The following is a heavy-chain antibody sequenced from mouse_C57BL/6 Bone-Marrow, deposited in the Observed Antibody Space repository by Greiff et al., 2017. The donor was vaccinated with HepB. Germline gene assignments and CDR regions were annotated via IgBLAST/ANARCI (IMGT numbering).Heavy chain of an antibody. CDR3: ARRTTVVARGFDY. CDR2: IHPNSGST. J-gene: IGHJ2*01. D-gene: IGHD1-1*01. Sequence: QVQLKQPGAELVKPGASVKLSCKASGYTFTSYWMHWVKQRPGQGLEWIGMIHPNSGSTNYNEKFKSKATLTVDKSSSTAYMQLSSLTSEDSAVYYCARRTTVVARGFDYWGQGTTLTVSS. CDR1: GYTFTSYW. V-gene: IGHV1-64*01.